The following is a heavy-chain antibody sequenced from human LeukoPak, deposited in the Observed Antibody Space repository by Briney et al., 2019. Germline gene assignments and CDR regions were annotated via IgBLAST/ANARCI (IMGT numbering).Heavy chain of an antibody. CDR2: ISGSGGST. CDR1: GFTFSNYA. J-gene: IGHJ4*02. Sequence: GGSLRLSCAASGFTFSNYAMNWVRQAPGRGLEWVSAISGSGGSTYYADSVKGRFTISRDNSKNTLYLQMNSLRAEDTAVYYCARVRYSSGWYSDYWGQGTLVTVSS. V-gene: IGHV3-23*01. CDR3: ARVRYSSGWYSDY. D-gene: IGHD6-19*01.